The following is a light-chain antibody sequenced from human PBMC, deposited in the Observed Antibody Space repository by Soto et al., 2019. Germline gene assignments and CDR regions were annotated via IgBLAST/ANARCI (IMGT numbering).Light chain of an antibody. CDR2: CDN. Sequence: QAVLTQPPSASGTPGQRVTISCSGSRSNIGSNYVYWYQQLPGTAPKLLIYCDNQRPSGVPDRFSGSKSGTSASLAISGLRSDDEADYFCAAWDDSLTGGEVFGGGTKLTVL. J-gene: IGLJ2*01. CDR3: AAWDDSLTGGEV. V-gene: IGLV1-47*01. CDR1: RSNIGSNY.